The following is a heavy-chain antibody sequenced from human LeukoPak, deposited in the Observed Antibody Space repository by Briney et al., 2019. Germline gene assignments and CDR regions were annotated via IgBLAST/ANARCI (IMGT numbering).Heavy chain of an antibody. V-gene: IGHV1-18*01. D-gene: IGHD6-13*01. CDR1: GYTFTSYG. J-gene: IGHJ6*02. CDR3: ARAYVAAGTSPYYYYYGMDV. CDR2: ISAYNGNT. Sequence: GASVKVSCKASGYTFTSYGISWVRQAPGQGLEWMGWISAYNGNTNYAQKLQGRVTMTTDTSTSTAYMELRSLRSDDTAVYYCARAYVAAGTSPYYYYYGMDVWGQGTTVTVSS.